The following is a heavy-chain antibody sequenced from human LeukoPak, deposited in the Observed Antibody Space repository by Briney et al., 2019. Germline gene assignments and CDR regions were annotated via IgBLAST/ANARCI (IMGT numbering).Heavy chain of an antibody. Sequence: GGSLRLSCVASGFTVSSNYMSWVRQAPGQGLEWVSVIYSGGSTYYADSVKGRFTISRDNSKNTLYLQMNSLRADDTAVYYCARGLRYSTGWYYFDYWGQGTLVTVSS. D-gene: IGHD6-19*01. CDR2: IYSGGST. J-gene: IGHJ4*02. CDR3: ARGLRYSTGWYYFDY. V-gene: IGHV3-53*01. CDR1: GFTVSSNY.